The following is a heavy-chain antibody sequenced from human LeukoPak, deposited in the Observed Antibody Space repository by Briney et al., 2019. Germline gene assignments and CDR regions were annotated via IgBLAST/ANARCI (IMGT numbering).Heavy chain of an antibody. D-gene: IGHD1-26*01. CDR2: IYYTGST. Sequence: SETLSLTCTVSGGSISSYYWSWIRQPPGKGLEWIGYIYYTGSTNYNPSLKSRVTISVDTSKNQFSLKLSSVTAADTAVYYCARESIGGISYRGQGTLVTVSS. CDR3: ARESIGGISY. CDR1: GGSISSYY. V-gene: IGHV4-59*12. J-gene: IGHJ4*02.